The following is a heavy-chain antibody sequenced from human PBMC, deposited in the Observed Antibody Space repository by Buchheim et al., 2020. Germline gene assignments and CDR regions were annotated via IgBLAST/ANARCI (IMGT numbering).Heavy chain of an antibody. V-gene: IGHV3-30*18. CDR2: ISYDGSHR. J-gene: IGHJ4*02. CDR1: GFTFSSHG. CDR3: AKEVWSWEQKSSFDY. D-gene: IGHD1-26*01. Sequence: QVQLVESGGGVVQPGRSLRLSCAASGFTFSSHGMHWVRQAPGKGLEWVALISYDGSHRYYADSVKGRFTISRDNSKNTLYLQLNNLRAEDTAVYYCAKEVWSWEQKSSFDYWGQGTL.